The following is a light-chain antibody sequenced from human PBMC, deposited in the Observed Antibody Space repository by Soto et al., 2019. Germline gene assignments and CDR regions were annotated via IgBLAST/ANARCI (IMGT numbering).Light chain of an antibody. CDR1: QSVSSSY. J-gene: IGKJ1*01. Sequence: EIVLTQSPGTLSLSPGERATLSCRASQSVSSSYLAWYQQKPGQAPRLLIYGASSRATGIPDRFSGSGSGTEFTLTISSLQSEDFAVYYCHHYPRSSWTFGQGTKVDIK. CDR3: HHYPRSSWT. CDR2: GAS. V-gene: IGKV3-20*01.